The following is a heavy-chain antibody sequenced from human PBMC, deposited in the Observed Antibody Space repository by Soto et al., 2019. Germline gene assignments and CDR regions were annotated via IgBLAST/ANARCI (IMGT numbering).Heavy chain of an antibody. CDR2: IYHSGST. V-gene: IGHV4-4*02. CDR3: ASTIVASRAYYYYMDV. D-gene: IGHD5-12*01. J-gene: IGHJ6*03. Sequence: QVQLQESGPGLVKPSGTLSLTCAVSSGSISSSNWWSWVRQPPGKGLEWIGEIYHSGSTNYNPSLKSRVTISVDESKNQFSLKLSSVTAADTAVYYCASTIVASRAYYYYMDVWGKGTTVTVSS. CDR1: SGSISSSNW.